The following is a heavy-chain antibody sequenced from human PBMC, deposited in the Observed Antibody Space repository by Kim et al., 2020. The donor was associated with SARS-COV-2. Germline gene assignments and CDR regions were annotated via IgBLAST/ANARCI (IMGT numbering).Heavy chain of an antibody. Sequence: ASVKVSCKASGYTFTSYAMNWVRQAPGQGLEWMGWINTNTGNPTYAQGFTGRFVFSLDTSVSTAYLQISSLKAEDTAVYYCARERSSSWYREIDWFDPWGQGTLVTVSS. V-gene: IGHV7-4-1*02. CDR2: INTNTGNP. CDR1: GYTFTSYA. D-gene: IGHD6-13*01. CDR3: ARERSSSWYREIDWFDP. J-gene: IGHJ5*02.